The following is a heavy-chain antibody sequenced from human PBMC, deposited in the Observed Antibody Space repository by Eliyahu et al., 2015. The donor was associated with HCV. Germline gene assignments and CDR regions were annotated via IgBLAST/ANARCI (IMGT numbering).Heavy chain of an antibody. D-gene: IGHD2-15*01. CDR1: GFTFRSYT. J-gene: IGHJ4*02. Sequence: EVRLVESGGGLVKPGESLXXSCAASGFTFRSYTMNWVRQAPGKGLEWVSSIDSSSSFIYYAESVEGRFTISRDNAKNSLYLQMGSLRVEDTAVYYCARPGSETYYFDYWGLGTLVTVSS. V-gene: IGHV3-21*01. CDR2: IDSSSSFI. CDR3: ARPGSETYYFDY.